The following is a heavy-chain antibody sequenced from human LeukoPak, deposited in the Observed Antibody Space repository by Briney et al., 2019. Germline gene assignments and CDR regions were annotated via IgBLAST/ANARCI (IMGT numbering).Heavy chain of an antibody. CDR2: INRSSGGT. J-gene: IGHJ6*03. CDR3: ARGDYSYYYYYMDV. CDR1: GYTFTSYA. D-gene: IGHD4-11*01. V-gene: IGHV1-2*02. Sequence: ASVKVSCKASGYTFTSYAISWVRQAPGQGLEWVSWINRSSGGTNYAQKLQGRVTMTRDTSISTAYMELSRLRADDTAVYYCARGDYSYYYYYMDVWGKGTTVTVSS.